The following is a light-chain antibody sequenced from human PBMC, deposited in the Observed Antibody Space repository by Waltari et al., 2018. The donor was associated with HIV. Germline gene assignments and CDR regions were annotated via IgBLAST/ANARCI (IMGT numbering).Light chain of an antibody. J-gene: IGLJ3*02. CDR3: AAWDDSLNGLWV. CDR2: SNN. V-gene: IGLV1-44*01. Sequence: QSVLTQPPSASGTPGQRVTISCSGSSSNIGTNTVNWYQQVPGTAPKLLIFSNNLRPSGVPDRFSGSESGTSASLAISGLQSEDEADYYCAAWDDSLNGLWVFGGGTKLTVL. CDR1: SSNIGTNT.